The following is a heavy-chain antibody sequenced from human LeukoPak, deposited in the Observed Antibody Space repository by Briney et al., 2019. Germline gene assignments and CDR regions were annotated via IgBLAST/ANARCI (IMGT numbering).Heavy chain of an antibody. V-gene: IGHV1-24*01. CDR3: ATSPYSSSWYYFDY. J-gene: IGHJ4*02. D-gene: IGHD6-13*01. CDR2: FDPEDGET. Sequence: ASVKVSCKVSGYTLTELSMHWVRQAPGKGLGWMGGFDPEDGETIYAQKFQGRVTMTEDTSTDTAYMELSSLRSEDTAVYYCATSPYSSSWYYFDYWGQGTLVTVSS. CDR1: GYTLTELS.